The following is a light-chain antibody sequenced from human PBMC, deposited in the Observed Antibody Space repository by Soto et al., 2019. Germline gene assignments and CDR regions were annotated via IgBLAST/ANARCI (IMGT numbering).Light chain of an antibody. Sequence: QSVLTQPASVSGSPGQSITISCPGSSSDVGSYSLVSWYQHHPGKAPELMIYEVSKRPSGVSNRFSGARSGNTASLTISGLQAEDVGDYYCCSYASGTGYVVGRGTTVNVL. CDR2: EVS. CDR1: SSDVGSYSL. CDR3: CSYASGTGYV. V-gene: IGLV2-23*02. J-gene: IGLJ6*01.